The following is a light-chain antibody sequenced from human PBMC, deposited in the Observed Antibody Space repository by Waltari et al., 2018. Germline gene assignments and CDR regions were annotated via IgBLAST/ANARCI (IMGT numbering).Light chain of an antibody. J-gene: IGKJ1*01. Sequence: IMLTQSPGTLSLSPGERATLSFMASQSISRYLAWYQQKPGQAPRLLIYGASTRATGIPDRFSGSGSGTDFSLTISGLEPEDSAVYYCQHHFRLPATFGQGTKVEIK. CDR2: GAS. CDR3: QHHFRLPAT. V-gene: IGKV3-20*01. CDR1: QSISRY.